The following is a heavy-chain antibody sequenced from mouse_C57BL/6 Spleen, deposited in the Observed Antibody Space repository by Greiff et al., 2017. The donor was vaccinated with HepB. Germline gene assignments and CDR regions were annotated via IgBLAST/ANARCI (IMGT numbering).Heavy chain of an antibody. CDR3: ARDWDGYFDV. CDR2: ISYDGSN. CDR1: GYSITSGYY. Sequence: EVQRVESGPGLVKPSQSLSLTCSVTGYSITSGYYWNWIRQFPGNKLEWMGYISYDGSNNYNPSLKNRISITRDTSKNQFFVKLNSVTTEDTATYYCARDWDGYFDVWGTGTTVTVSS. D-gene: IGHD4-1*01. J-gene: IGHJ1*03. V-gene: IGHV3-6*01.